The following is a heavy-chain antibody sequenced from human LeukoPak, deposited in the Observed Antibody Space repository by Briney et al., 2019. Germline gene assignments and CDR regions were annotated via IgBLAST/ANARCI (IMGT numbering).Heavy chain of an antibody. V-gene: IGHV4-39*07. CDR1: GGSISSAGYY. CDR3: ARGLAKLLWPHLNYFDY. CDR2: IYYRGTT. J-gene: IGHJ4*02. D-gene: IGHD3-10*01. Sequence: SETLSLTCTVSGGSISSAGYYWGWVRQPPGRGLEWIGTIYYRGTTYYNPSLKSRLTISVDSSKNHFSLKLSSVTAADTAVYYCARGLAKLLWPHLNYFDYWGQGTLVTVSS.